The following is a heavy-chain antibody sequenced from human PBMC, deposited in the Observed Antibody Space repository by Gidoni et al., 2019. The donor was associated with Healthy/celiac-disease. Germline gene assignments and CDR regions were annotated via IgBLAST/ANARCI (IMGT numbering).Heavy chain of an antibody. D-gene: IGHD1-26*01. CDR3: AHKTPRYSGSYLDFTLLYYFDY. CDR1: GFSLSTSGVG. Sequence: QITLKESGPTLVKPTQTLTLTCTFSGFSLSTSGVGVGWIRQPPGKALELLALIYWNDDKRYSPSLKSRLTITKDTSKNQVVLTMTNIDPVDTATYYCAHKTPRYSGSYLDFTLLYYFDYWGQGTLVTVSS. V-gene: IGHV2-5*01. J-gene: IGHJ4*02. CDR2: IYWNDDK.